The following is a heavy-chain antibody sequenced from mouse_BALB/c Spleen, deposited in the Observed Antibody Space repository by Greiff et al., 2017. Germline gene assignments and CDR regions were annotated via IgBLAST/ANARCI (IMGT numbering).Heavy chain of an antibody. Sequence: QVQLLQPGAELVKPATSVKLSCNASGYYFTSYWINWVKLRPGQGLEWIGDIYPGSGSTNYNEKFKSKATLTVDTTSSTAYMQLSSLASEDSALYCCARAGSVDYWGQGTSLTVAA. CDR3: ARAGSVDY. V-gene: IGHV1-55*01. CDR2: IYPGSGST. CDR1: GYYFTSYW. D-gene: IGHD1-1*01. J-gene: IGHJ2*03.